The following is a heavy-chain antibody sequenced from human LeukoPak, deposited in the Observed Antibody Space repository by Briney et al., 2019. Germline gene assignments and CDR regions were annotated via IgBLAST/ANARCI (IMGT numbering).Heavy chain of an antibody. J-gene: IGHJ3*02. CDR2: IYYSGTT. CDR1: GGSFSSIRHY. D-gene: IGHD1-26*01. CDR3: ARPGSGTYSDAFDI. V-gene: IGHV4-39*02. Sequence: SETLSLTCTVSGGSFSSIRHYWAWIRQPPGKGLEWIGGIYYSGTTYYNPSLKSRVTISADTSKGHLSLNLNSLTAADTGVYYCARPGSGTYSDAFDIWGQGTMVTVSS.